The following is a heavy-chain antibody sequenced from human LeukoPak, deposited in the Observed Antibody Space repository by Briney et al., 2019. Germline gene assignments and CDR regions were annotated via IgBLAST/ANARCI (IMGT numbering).Heavy chain of an antibody. Sequence: GGSLRLSCAASGFTFSNDWMCWVRQAPGKGQEWVAGMNQDGSHKNYVDSVKGRFTISRDNAKDSLYLQMNSLRADDTAVYYCAKGGGRPFDYWGQGTLVTVSS. CDR1: GFTFSNDW. CDR2: MNQDGSHK. D-gene: IGHD4-23*01. CDR3: AKGGGRPFDY. J-gene: IGHJ4*02. V-gene: IGHV3-7*04.